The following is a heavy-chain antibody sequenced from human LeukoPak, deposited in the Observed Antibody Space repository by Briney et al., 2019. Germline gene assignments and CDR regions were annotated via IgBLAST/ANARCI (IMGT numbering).Heavy chain of an antibody. V-gene: IGHV1-8*01. J-gene: IGHJ5*02. CDR3: ARVWRSSGWYRWFDP. D-gene: IGHD6-19*01. Sequence: GASVKVSCKASGYTFTSYDINWVRQATGQGLEWMGWMNPNSGNTGYAQKFQGRVTMTRNTSISTAYMELSSLRSEDTAVYCCARVWRSSGWYRWFDPWGQGTLVTVSS. CDR1: GYTFTSYD. CDR2: MNPNSGNT.